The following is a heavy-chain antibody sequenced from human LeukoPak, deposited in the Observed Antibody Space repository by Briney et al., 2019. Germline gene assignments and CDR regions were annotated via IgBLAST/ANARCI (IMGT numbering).Heavy chain of an antibody. CDR2: IYYSGST. Sequence: PSETLSLTCTVSGGSISSSSYYWGWIRQPPGKGLEWIGSIYYSGSTYYNPSLKSRVTISVDTSKNQFSLKLSSVTAADTAVYYCAGLYRLRLGELSSHDYWGQGTLVTVSS. D-gene: IGHD3-16*02. CDR3: AGLYRLRLGELSSHDY. J-gene: IGHJ4*02. CDR1: GGSISSSSYY. V-gene: IGHV4-39*01.